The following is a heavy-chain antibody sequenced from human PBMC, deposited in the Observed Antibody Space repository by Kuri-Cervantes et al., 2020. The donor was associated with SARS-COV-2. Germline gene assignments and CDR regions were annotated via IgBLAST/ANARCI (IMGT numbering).Heavy chain of an antibody. CDR2: IDWDDDK. J-gene: IGHJ4*02. CDR3: ARIQATTVIADY. Sequence: SGPTLVKPTQTPTLTCTFSGFSLSTSGMCVSWIRQPPGKALEWLARIDWDDDKYYSTSLKTRLTISKDTSKNQVVLTMTNMDPVDTATYYCARIQATTVIADYWGQGTLVTVSS. D-gene: IGHD4-11*01. V-gene: IGHV2-70*11. CDR1: GFSLSTSGMC.